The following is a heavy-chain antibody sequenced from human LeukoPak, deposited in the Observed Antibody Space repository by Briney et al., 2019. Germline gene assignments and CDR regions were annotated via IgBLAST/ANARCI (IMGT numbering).Heavy chain of an antibody. D-gene: IGHD3-9*01. Sequence: GGSLRLSCAASGFTVSSNYMSWVRQAPGKGLEWVSVIYSGGSTYYADSVKGRFTISRDNSKNTLYLQMNSLRAEDTAVYYCARDLDYDILTGHGGMGYWGQGTLVTVSS. V-gene: IGHV3-53*01. CDR2: IYSGGST. CDR1: GFTVSSNY. CDR3: ARDLDYDILTGHGGMGY. J-gene: IGHJ4*02.